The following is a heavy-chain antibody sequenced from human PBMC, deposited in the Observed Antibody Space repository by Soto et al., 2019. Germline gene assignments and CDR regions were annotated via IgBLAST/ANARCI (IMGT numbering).Heavy chain of an antibody. D-gene: IGHD2-8*01. CDR1: GFAFSSYR. Sequence: GSLRLSCAASGFAFSSYRMNWVRQAPGKGLEWVSSISSSSSYIYYADSVKGRFTISRDNAKNSLYLQMNSLRAEDTAVYYCARNRDYCTKGVCYTYYYMAFWGKGTTVTVSS. J-gene: IGHJ6*03. CDR3: ARNRDYCTKGVCYTYYYMAF. V-gene: IGHV3-21*01. CDR2: ISSSSSYI.